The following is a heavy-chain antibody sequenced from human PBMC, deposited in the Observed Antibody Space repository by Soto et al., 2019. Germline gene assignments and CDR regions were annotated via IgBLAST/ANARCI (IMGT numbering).Heavy chain of an antibody. Sequence: PGGSLRLSCAASGFTFSGYAMHWVRQAPGKGLEWVALISYDGSNKYYADSAKGRFTISRDNSKNTLYLQMNSLRTEDTAVYYCARDRDYYDSSGPPRYFDYWGQGTLVTVSS. V-gene: IGHV3-30-3*01. CDR2: ISYDGSNK. D-gene: IGHD3-22*01. J-gene: IGHJ4*02. CDR3: ARDRDYYDSSGPPRYFDY. CDR1: GFTFSGYA.